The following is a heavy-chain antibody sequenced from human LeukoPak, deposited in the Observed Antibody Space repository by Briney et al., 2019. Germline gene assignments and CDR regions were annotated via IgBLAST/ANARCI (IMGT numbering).Heavy chain of an antibody. Sequence: SETLSLTCSVSGDSVASTYWSWIRQPPGKGLEWIAYGHHSESSNYNPSFRSRVTIPVDTSRNQFSLRLTSVTAADTAVYYCARESAGSLHDSTAAFHYWGQGILVIVSS. D-gene: IGHD2-8*02. J-gene: IGHJ4*02. CDR1: GDSVASTY. V-gene: IGHV4-59*02. CDR2: GHHSESS. CDR3: ARESAGSLHDSTAAFHY.